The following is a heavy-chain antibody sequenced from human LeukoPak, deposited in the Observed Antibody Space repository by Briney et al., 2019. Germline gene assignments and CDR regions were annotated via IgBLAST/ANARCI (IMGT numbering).Heavy chain of an antibody. D-gene: IGHD5-24*01. CDR2: IWYDGSNK. Sequence: GGSLRLSCAASGFTFSSYGTHWVRQAPGKGLEWVAVIWYDGSNKYYADSVKGRFTISRDNSKNTLYLQMNSLRAEDTAVYYCARDGYKYYFDYWGQGTLVTVSS. CDR1: GFTFSSYG. V-gene: IGHV3-33*01. J-gene: IGHJ4*02. CDR3: ARDGYKYYFDY.